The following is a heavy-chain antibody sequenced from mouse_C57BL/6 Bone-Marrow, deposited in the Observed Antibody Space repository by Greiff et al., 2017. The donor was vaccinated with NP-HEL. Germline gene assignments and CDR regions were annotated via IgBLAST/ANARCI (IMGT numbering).Heavy chain of an antibody. J-gene: IGHJ2*01. CDR3: TTWVTVADYFDY. D-gene: IGHD1-1*01. CDR1: GFNIKDDY. V-gene: IGHV14-4*01. CDR2: IDPENGDT. Sequence: VQLQQSGAELVRPGASVKLSCTASGFNIKDDYMHWVKQRPEQGLEWIGWIDPENGDTEYASKFQGKATITADTSSNTASLQLSSLTSEDTAVYYCTTWVTVADYFDYWGQGTTLTGSS.